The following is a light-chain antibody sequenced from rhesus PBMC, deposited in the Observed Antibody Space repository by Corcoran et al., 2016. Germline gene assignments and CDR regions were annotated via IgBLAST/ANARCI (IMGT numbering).Light chain of an antibody. CDR2: GEW. J-gene: IGKJ4*01. CDR3: HNYDKSPLT. V-gene: IGKV3-53*01. Sequence: QPILTQSPASLSLSPGESATLSCRASQSVGNSLAWYQQKPGRPPRLVLSGEWTRAPGIPDRFSGRGFGTDFTLSISSLEPEDFAVYFCHNYDKSPLTFGGGTRVEIK. CDR1: QSVGNS.